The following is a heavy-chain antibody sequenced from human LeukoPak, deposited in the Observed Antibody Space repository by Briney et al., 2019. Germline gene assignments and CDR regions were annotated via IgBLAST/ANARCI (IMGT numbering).Heavy chain of an antibody. J-gene: IGHJ4*02. CDR1: GGSISSYY. D-gene: IGHD4-17*01. CDR3: ARVLYYGDYYFDY. V-gene: IGHV4-59*01. CDR2: IYYSGST. Sequence: PSETLSLTCTVSGGSISSYYWSWIRQPPGKGLEWIGYIYYSGSTNYNPSLKSRVTISVDTSKNQFYLKLSSVTAADTAVYYCARVLYYGDYYFDYWGRGTLVTVSS.